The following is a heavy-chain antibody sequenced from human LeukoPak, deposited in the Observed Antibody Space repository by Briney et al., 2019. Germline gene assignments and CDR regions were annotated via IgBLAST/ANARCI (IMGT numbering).Heavy chain of an antibody. Sequence: SETLSLTCTVSGGSISSYYWSWIRQPAGKGLEWIGRIYTSGSTNYNPSLKSRVTMSVDTSKNLFSLKLSSVTAADTAVYYCARDRAYYYDSSGYSLFDYWGQGTLVTVSS. J-gene: IGHJ4*02. V-gene: IGHV4-4*07. D-gene: IGHD3-22*01. CDR2: IYTSGST. CDR3: ARDRAYYYDSSGYSLFDY. CDR1: GGSISSYY.